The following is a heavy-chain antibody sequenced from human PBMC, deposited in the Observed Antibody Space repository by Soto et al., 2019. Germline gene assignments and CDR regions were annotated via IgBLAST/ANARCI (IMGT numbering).Heavy chain of an antibody. J-gene: IGHJ5*02. CDR1: GGTFSSYT. CDR3: ARAGGYCSGGSCYWFDP. D-gene: IGHD2-15*01. CDR2: IIPILGIA. V-gene: IGHV1-69*02. Sequence: QVQLVQSGAAVKKPGSSVKVSCKASGGTFSSYTISWVRQAPGQGREWMGRIIPILGIANYAQKFQGRVTSTADKPTSTAYMEVSSLISEDTAGYYCARAGGYCSGGSCYWFDPWGQGTLVTVSS.